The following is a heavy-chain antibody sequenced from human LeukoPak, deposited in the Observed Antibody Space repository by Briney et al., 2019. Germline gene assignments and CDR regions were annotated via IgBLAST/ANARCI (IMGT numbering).Heavy chain of an antibody. CDR3: ARGPESASFYDTSGYPYYFDY. CDR1: GGTFSTYA. D-gene: IGHD3-22*01. CDR2: IIPIFDIP. Sequence: ASVKVSCKASGGTFSTYAINWVRQAPGQGLEWMGGIIPIFDIPNYAQKFQARVTITADESTSTAYLELSSLRSDDTALYYCARGPESASFYDTSGYPYYFDYWGQGTLVTVSS. J-gene: IGHJ4*02. V-gene: IGHV1-69*01.